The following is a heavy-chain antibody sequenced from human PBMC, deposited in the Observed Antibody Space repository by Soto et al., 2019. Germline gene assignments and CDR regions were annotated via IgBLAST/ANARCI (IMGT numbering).Heavy chain of an antibody. D-gene: IGHD3-3*01. CDR3: ARDHWNGYSLDY. Sequence: QVQLVESGGGLVKPGGSLRLSCAAYGFTFSDYYMSWIRQAPGKGLEWVSHISSSGSIIYYADSVRGRFTISRDNAKNSLYLQMDSLRAEDTAVYYCARDHWNGYSLDYWGQGTLVTVSS. CDR2: ISSSGSII. CDR1: GFTFSDYY. V-gene: IGHV3-11*01. J-gene: IGHJ4*02.